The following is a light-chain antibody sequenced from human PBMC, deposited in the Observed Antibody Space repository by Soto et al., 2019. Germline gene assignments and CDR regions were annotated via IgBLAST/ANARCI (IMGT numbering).Light chain of an antibody. V-gene: IGKV1-5*01. CDR1: QSISSW. Sequence: DIQMTQSPSTLSASVGDRVIITCRASQSISSWLAWYQQKPGKAPKLLIYDASSLESGVPSRFRGSGSGTEFTLTISSLQSEDFALYYCQQYTVWPFTFGGGTRVEIK. CDR3: QQYTVWPFT. CDR2: DAS. J-gene: IGKJ4*01.